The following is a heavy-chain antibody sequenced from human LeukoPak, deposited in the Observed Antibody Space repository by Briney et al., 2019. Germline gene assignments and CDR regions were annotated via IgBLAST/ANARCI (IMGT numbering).Heavy chain of an antibody. CDR1: GFTFNDYG. CDR3: ARKSYAPGSLSFSDY. D-gene: IGHD3-10*01. V-gene: IGHV3-23*01. CDR2: ISSSGGET. Sequence: GGSLRLSCAASGFTFNDYGMNWVSQAPGKGLEWVASISSSGGETYLADSLKGRFTVSRDDSKNTLFLQMNSLRAEATAVYYCARKSYAPGSLSFSDYWGQGTLVTVSS. J-gene: IGHJ4*02.